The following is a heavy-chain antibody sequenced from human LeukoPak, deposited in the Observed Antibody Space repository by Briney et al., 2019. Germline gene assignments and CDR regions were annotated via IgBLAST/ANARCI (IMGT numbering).Heavy chain of an antibody. CDR2: ISGSGGST. J-gene: IGHJ4*02. V-gene: IGHV3-23*01. Sequence: GGSLRLSCAASGFTFSSYAMSWVRQAPGKGLEWVSAISGSGGSTYYADSVRGRFTISRDNSKNTLYLQMNSLRAEDTAVYYCAKDLLGIAAAGPLDYWGQGTLVTVSS. D-gene: IGHD6-13*01. CDR1: GFTFSSYA. CDR3: AKDLLGIAAAGPLDY.